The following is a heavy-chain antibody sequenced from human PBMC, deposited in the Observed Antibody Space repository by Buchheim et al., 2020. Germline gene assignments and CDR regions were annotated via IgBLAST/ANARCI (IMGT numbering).Heavy chain of an antibody. D-gene: IGHD5-12*01. Sequence: EVQLVESGGGLVQPGGSLRLSCAASGFSFGSYWMQWVRQAPGQGLVWLSRINRDGSDTNYADSVKGRFTISRDNARNTLYLQMNSLRADDTAVYYCARDSSGYDFFDYWGQGTL. J-gene: IGHJ4*02. CDR1: GFSFGSYW. CDR2: INRDGSDT. CDR3: ARDSSGYDFFDY. V-gene: IGHV3-74*01.